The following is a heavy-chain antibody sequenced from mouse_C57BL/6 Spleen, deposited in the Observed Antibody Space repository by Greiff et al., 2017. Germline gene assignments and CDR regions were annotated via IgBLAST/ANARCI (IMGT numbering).Heavy chain of an antibody. CDR1: GYTFTSYW. D-gene: IGHD1-1*01. CDR2: IDPSDSYT. Sequence: VQLQQPGAELVRPGTSVKLSCKASGYTFTSYWMHWVKQRPGQGLEWIGVIDPSDSYTNYNQKFKGKATLTVDTSSSTAYMQLSSLTSEDSAVYYCARRSPDYYGSSLFDYWGKGTTRTVSA. V-gene: IGHV1-59*01. J-gene: IGHJ2*01. CDR3: ARRSPDYYGSSLFDY.